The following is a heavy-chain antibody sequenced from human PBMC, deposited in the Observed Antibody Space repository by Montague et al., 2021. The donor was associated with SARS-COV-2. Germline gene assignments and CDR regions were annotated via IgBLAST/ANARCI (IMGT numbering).Heavy chain of an antibody. CDR1: GFTFSDAW. Sequence: SLRLSCAASGFTFSDAWMSWFRQPPGKGREWVGRIRTKNDGGPRNYGAPGKGKFTISRDDSRSTLYLQMNNLKAEDTAIYYCTTVADILAGFSSLFDLWGRGALVTVSS. CDR2: IRTKNDGGPR. CDR3: TTVADILAGFSSLFDL. V-gene: IGHV3-15*05. D-gene: IGHD3-9*01. J-gene: IGHJ2*01.